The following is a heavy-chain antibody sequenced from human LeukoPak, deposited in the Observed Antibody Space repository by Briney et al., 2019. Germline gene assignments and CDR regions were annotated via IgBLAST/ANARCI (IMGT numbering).Heavy chain of an antibody. J-gene: IGHJ5*02. D-gene: IGHD6-19*01. CDR3: ARDFYGSGGDSSGWAENWFDP. Sequence: SETLSLTCTVSGGSISSGSYYWSWIRQPAGKGLEWIGRIYTSGSTNYNPSLKSRVTISVDRSKSQFSLKLSSVTAADTAVYYCARDFYGSGGDSSGWAENWFDPWGQGTLVTVSS. V-gene: IGHV4-61*02. CDR2: IYTSGST. CDR1: GGSISSGSYY.